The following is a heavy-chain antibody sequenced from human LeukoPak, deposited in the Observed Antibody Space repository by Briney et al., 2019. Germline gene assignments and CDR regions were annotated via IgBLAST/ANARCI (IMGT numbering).Heavy chain of an antibody. V-gene: IGHV4-59*08. Sequence: SETLSLTCTVSGGSISSYYWSWIRQPPGKGLEWIGYIYYSGSTNYNPSLKSRVTISVDTSKNQFSLKLSSVTATDTAVYYCARRDYYGSGPKGYFDYWGQGTLVTVSS. D-gene: IGHD3-10*01. CDR1: GGSISSYY. CDR3: ARRDYYGSGPKGYFDY. J-gene: IGHJ4*02. CDR2: IYYSGST.